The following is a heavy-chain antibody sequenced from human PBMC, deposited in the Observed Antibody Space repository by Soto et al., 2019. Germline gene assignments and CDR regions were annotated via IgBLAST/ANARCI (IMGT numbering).Heavy chain of an antibody. CDR3: ARDSPDIAARVDAFDI. V-gene: IGHV1-46*01. J-gene: IGHJ3*02. D-gene: IGHD6-6*01. CDR2: INPSGGST. CDR1: GYTFTSYY. Sequence: QVQLVQSGAEVKKPGASVKVSCKASGYTFTSYYMHWVRQAPGQGLEWMGLINPSGGSTSYAQKFRGSVTMTRDTSTSTVYMELSSLRSEDTAVYSCARDSPDIAARVDAFDIWRQGTMVTVSS.